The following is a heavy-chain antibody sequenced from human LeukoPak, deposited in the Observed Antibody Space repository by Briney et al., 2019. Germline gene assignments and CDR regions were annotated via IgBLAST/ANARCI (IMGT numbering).Heavy chain of an antibody. D-gene: IGHD3-10*01. V-gene: IGHV4-39*01. CDR2: IYYSGST. Sequence: SETLSLTCTVSGGSISSSSYYWGWIRQPPGKGLEWIGSIYYSGSTYYNPSLKSRVTISVDTSKNQFSLKLSSVTAADTAVYYRATLIIRPLGPPKYYMDVWGKGTTVTVSS. CDR3: ATLIIRPLGPPKYYMDV. CDR1: GGSISSSSYY. J-gene: IGHJ6*03.